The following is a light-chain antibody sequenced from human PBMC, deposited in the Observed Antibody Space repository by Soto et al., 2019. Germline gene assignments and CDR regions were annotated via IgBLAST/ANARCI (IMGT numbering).Light chain of an antibody. Sequence: VLTQSPATLSLSPGGRATLSCRASQSVGSSLAWYQQKPGQAPRLLIYDASNRATAIPARFSGSGSGTDFTLTISSLDPEDFAVYYCQQRKNWPRFTFGPGTKGDIK. CDR1: QSVGSS. V-gene: IGKV3-11*01. J-gene: IGKJ3*01. CDR2: DAS. CDR3: QQRKNWPRFT.